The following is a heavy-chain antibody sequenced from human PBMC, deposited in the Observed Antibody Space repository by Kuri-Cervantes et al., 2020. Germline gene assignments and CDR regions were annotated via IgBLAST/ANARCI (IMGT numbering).Heavy chain of an antibody. Sequence: GESLKISCAASGFAFSSYAMSWVRQAPGKGLEWVSAISGSGGSTYYADSVKGRFTISRDNSKNTVYLQMNNLRAEDTAMNYCAKDRKPTLGYCSGGSCSTFDYWGQGTLVTVSS. J-gene: IGHJ4*02. V-gene: IGHV3-23*01. CDR2: ISGSGGST. CDR3: AKDRKPTLGYCSGGSCSTFDY. D-gene: IGHD2-15*01. CDR1: GFAFSSYA.